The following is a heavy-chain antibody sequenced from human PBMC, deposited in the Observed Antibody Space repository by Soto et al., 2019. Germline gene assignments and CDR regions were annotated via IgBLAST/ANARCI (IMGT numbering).Heavy chain of an antibody. CDR1: GFDISTYG. D-gene: IGHD1-26*01. Sequence: GGSLRLSCEASGFDISTYGLHWVRQAPGKGLEWLEFIWYDGSNQHYAASVKGRFTISRDNSRNTLYLQMNNLRADDTAVYFCARAASSATYYDCIGYWGRGTLVTVSS. CDR3: ARAASSATYYDCIGY. J-gene: IGHJ4*02. V-gene: IGHV3-33*01. CDR2: IWYDGSNQ.